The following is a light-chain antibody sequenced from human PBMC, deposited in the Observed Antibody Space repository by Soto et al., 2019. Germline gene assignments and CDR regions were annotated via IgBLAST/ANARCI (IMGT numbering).Light chain of an antibody. Sequence: DIQLTQSPSVLSASVGDTVTITCRASQALSNYLAWYHQKPGNAPKVLIYDVSKLGSGVPSRFSGSGSETEFTLSITGLQPEDSATYFCQQYKIRSTFGQGTKVDIK. CDR1: QALSNY. J-gene: IGKJ1*01. V-gene: IGKV1-9*01. CDR3: QQYKIRST. CDR2: DVS.